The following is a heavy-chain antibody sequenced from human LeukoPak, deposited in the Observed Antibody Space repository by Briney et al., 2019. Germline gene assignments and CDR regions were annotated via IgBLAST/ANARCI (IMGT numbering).Heavy chain of an antibody. Sequence: GGSLRLSCAASEFSVGSNYMTWVRQAPGKGLEWVSLIYSGGSTYYADSVKGRFTISRDNSKNTVSLQMNSLRAEDTALYYCARDLDWGAFDAWGQGTLVTVSS. J-gene: IGHJ5*02. CDR3: ARDLDWGAFDA. CDR2: IYSGGST. CDR1: EFSVGSNY. V-gene: IGHV3-53*01. D-gene: IGHD3-9*01.